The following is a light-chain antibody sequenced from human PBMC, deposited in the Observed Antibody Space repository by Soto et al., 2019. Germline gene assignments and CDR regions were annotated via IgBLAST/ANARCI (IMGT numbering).Light chain of an antibody. CDR2: GAS. CDR1: QTVYSSY. Sequence: EPVLTQSPDTLSLSPGERATLSCRASQTVYSSYLAWYQQKPGQAPRLLIYGASSRATGVPDRFSGSGSGTAFTITISRLAPEHVALYYRQQYGGSPPYTFGQKTKLEIK. J-gene: IGKJ2*01. V-gene: IGKV3-20*01. CDR3: QQYGGSPPYT.